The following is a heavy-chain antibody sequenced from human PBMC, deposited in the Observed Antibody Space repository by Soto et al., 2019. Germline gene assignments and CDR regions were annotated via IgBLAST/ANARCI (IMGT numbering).Heavy chain of an antibody. J-gene: IGHJ4*02. CDR1: GYTFTSYG. CDR3: ARGRSGDY. V-gene: IGHV1-18*01. CDR2: ISAHTHKT. Sequence: QVQLVQSGAEVKKPGASVKVSCKGSGYTFTSYGITWVRQAPGQGLEWMGWISAHTHKTNYAQKLQGRVTVTTDTSTSAAYMELRGLSSDVTAVYYCARGRSGDYWGQGTLVTVSS.